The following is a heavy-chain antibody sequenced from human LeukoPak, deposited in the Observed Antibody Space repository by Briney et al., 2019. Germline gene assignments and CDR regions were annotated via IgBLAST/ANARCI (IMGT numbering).Heavy chain of an antibody. V-gene: IGHV4-34*01. Sequence: NTSETLSLTCAVYGGSFSGYYWSWIRQPPGKGLEWIGEINHGGSTNYNPSLKSRVTISVDTSKNQFSLKLSSVTAADTAVYYCARTAYDFWSGYYNWFDPWGQGILVTVSS. CDR1: GGSFSGYY. CDR2: INHGGST. J-gene: IGHJ5*02. D-gene: IGHD3-3*01. CDR3: ARTAYDFWSGYYNWFDP.